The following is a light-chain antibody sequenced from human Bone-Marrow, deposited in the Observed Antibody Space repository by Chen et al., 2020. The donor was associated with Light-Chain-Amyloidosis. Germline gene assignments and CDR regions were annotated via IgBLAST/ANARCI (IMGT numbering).Light chain of an antibody. Sequence: SYVLTQPSSVSVAPGQTATIACGGNNVGSTSVHWYQQTPGQAPLLVVYDDSDRPSGIPGRLSGSNAGNTASLTISGVEAEDEADYCCQVWGRGSDRPVFGGGTKLTVL. CDR2: DDS. CDR1: NVGSTS. V-gene: IGLV3-21*02. J-gene: IGLJ3*02. CDR3: QVWGRGSDRPV.